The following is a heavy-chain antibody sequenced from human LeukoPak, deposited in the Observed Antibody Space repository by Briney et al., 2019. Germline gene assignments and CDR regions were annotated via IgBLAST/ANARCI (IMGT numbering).Heavy chain of an antibody. J-gene: IGHJ4*02. Sequence: SETLSLTCTVSGGSISSGNYYWAWIRQPAGKALEWIGRIYTSGTTYYNPSLKSRVTISVDKSKNQFSLKLSSVTAADTAVYYCASNRGMGAYFDSWGQGTLVTVST. D-gene: IGHD1-26*01. V-gene: IGHV4-61*02. CDR2: IYTSGTT. CDR3: ASNRGMGAYFDS. CDR1: GGSISSGNYY.